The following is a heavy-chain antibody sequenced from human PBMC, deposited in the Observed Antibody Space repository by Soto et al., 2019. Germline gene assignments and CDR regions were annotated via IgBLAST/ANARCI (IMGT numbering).Heavy chain of an antibody. CDR3: ASAIVVTIGGLHV. J-gene: IGHJ6*02. V-gene: IGHV4-30-4*01. D-gene: IGHD5-12*01. CDR2: IYDSGST. Sequence: SETLSLVCTVSGGSISCSAYYWSWVRQLPGNVLVWNGYIYDSGSTFFNPSLQSRDTIAKDTSRNQFPPRLNSVTTADPAVYYCASAIVVTIGGLHVWGQGTTATVSS. CDR1: GGSISCSAYY.